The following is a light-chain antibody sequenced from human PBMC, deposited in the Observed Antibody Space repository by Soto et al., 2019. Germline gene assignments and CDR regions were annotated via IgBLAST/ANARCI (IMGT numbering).Light chain of an antibody. V-gene: IGLV1-44*01. CDR3: AACADRLNDLV. Sequence: QSVLTQPPSASGTPGQRVTLSCSGGYSNIRSNSVNWYQQLPGSAPKLLIKNNNQRPSGVPERVSGSKSGTSASLAISGLQSEDEADYYCAACADRLNDLVFGGGTQLTVL. CDR1: YSNIRSNS. J-gene: IGLJ2*01. CDR2: NNN.